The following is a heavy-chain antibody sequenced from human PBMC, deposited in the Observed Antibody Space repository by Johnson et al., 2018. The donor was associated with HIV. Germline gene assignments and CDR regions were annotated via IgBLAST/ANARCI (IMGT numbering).Heavy chain of an antibody. D-gene: IGHD1-14*01. Sequence: QVQLVESGGGLVQPGGYLRLSCAASGFTFSSYWMHWVRQAPGKGLVWVALVLYDGRKKYYVESVQGRFNISRDNSRNTLHLQMNSMRPEDTALYYCAKDQGGTDNLGAFDSWGQGTMVTVSS. V-gene: IGHV3-30*02. CDR1: GFTFSSYW. CDR3: AKDQGGTDNLGAFDS. CDR2: VLYDGRKK. J-gene: IGHJ3*01.